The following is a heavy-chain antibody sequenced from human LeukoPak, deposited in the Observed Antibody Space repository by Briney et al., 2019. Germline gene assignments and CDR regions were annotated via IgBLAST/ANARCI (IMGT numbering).Heavy chain of an antibody. D-gene: IGHD3-10*01. Sequence: SETLSLTCTVSGYSISLGYYWGWIRQSPGKGLEWIGSIYHSGSTYYSPSLKSRVTISVDTSKNQLSLKLTSVTAADTAVYFCARHLGGAGIDRWGQGTLVTVSS. CDR3: ARHLGGAGIDR. J-gene: IGHJ5*02. CDR2: IYHSGST. CDR1: GYSISLGYY. V-gene: IGHV4-38-2*02.